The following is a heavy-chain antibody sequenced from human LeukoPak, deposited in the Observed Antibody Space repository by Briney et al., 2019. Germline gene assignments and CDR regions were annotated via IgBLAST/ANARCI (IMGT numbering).Heavy chain of an antibody. Sequence: GGSLRLSCTASGFTFSDYWMTWVRQAPGKGPEWVANIKQDGSQRYHVDSVWGRFTISRDNAKNSLFLQMNGLRAEDTAVYYCARRGGSSSRRSPIDYWGQGTLVTVSS. J-gene: IGHJ4*02. V-gene: IGHV3-7*01. CDR1: GFTFSDYW. D-gene: IGHD6-6*01. CDR2: IKQDGSQR. CDR3: ARRGGSSSRRSPIDY.